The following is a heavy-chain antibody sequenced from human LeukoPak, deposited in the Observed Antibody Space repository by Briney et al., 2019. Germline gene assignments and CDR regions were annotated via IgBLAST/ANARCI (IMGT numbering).Heavy chain of an antibody. CDR1: GFTFSSYA. Sequence: PGGSLRLSCAASGFTFSSYAMHWVRQAPGKGLEWVAVISYDGSNKYYADSVKGRFTISRVNSKNTLYLQMNSLRAEDTAVYYCARDRARDGYNQGRVFDYWGQGTLVTVSS. CDR3: ARDRARDGYNQGRVFDY. J-gene: IGHJ4*02. V-gene: IGHV3-30-3*01. D-gene: IGHD5-24*01. CDR2: ISYDGSNK.